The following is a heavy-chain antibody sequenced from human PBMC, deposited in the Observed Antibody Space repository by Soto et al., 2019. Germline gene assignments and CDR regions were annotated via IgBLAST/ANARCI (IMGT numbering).Heavy chain of an antibody. CDR3: AKGYREYSSSWFDY. V-gene: IGHV3-23*01. Sequence: GGSLRLSCAASGFTFSRNAMSWVRQAPGKGLEWVSVMSGSGGSTYYADSVTGRSTISRDNSKNTLYLQMNSLRAEDTAVYYCAKGYREYSSSWFDYWGQGTPVTVS. D-gene: IGHD6-13*01. CDR2: MSGSGGST. CDR1: GFTFSRNA. J-gene: IGHJ4*02.